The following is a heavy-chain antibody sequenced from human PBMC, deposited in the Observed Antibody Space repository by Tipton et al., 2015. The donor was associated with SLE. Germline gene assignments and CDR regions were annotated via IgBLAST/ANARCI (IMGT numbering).Heavy chain of an antibody. CDR1: GASIRDHY. J-gene: IGHJ6*03. CDR3: GGGNYFDYYMDV. CDR2: IYSSGGT. D-gene: IGHD3-22*01. V-gene: IGHV4-4*08. Sequence: TLSLTCTVSGASIRDHYWTWIRQPPGKGLEWIGYIYSSGGTTYTPSLKSRIAISVDTSTMQFSLRLTSMTAADTAVYYCGGGNYFDYYMDVWGKGTTVTVSS.